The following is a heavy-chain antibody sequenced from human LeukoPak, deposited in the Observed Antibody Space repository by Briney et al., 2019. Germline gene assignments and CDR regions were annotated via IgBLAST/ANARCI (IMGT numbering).Heavy chain of an antibody. CDR1: AFTFSSYW. D-gene: IGHD4-17*01. CDR2: IKQDGSEK. V-gene: IGHV3-7*01. Sequence: GGSLRLSCAASAFTFSSYWMSWVRQAPGKGLEWVANIKQDGSEKYYVDSVKGRFTISRDNAKNSLYLQMNSLRAEDTAVYYCARDDYGGFDYWGQGTLVTVSS. CDR3: ARDDYGGFDY. J-gene: IGHJ4*02.